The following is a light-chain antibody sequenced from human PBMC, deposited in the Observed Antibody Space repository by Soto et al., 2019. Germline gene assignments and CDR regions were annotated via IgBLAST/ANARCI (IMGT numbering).Light chain of an antibody. CDR3: QQYGSSPPMYT. CDR2: GAS. J-gene: IGKJ2*01. CDR1: QSVSSSY. V-gene: IGKV3-20*01. Sequence: EIMLTQSPGTLSLYPGERATLSCRASQSVSSSYLAWYQQKPGQAPRLLIYGASTRATGIPDRFSGSGSGTDFTLTISRLEPEDFAVYYCQQYGSSPPMYTFGQGTKLEIK.